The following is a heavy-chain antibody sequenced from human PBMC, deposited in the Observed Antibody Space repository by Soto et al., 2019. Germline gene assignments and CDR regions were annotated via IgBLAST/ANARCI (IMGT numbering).Heavy chain of an antibody. CDR2: INPNSGGT. D-gene: IGHD1-1*01. CDR3: SREPGPNWRYYYYYGMDV. Sequence: ASVKVSCKASGYTFTGYYMHWVRQAPGQGLEWMGWINPNSGGTNYAQTFQGWVTMTRDTSISTAYMELSRPRADDTAVYYCSREPGPNWRYYYYYGMDVWGQGTTVTVSS. V-gene: IGHV1-2*04. J-gene: IGHJ6*02. CDR1: GYTFTGYY.